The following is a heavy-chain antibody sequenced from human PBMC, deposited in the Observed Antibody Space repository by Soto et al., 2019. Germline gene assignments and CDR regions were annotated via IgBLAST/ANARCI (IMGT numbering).Heavy chain of an antibody. CDR1: NYLFGAFG. CDR2: ITPYNGNT. Sequence: QVQLVQSGAAVKNPGASVKVSCQASNYLFGAFGISWVRQAPGQWLGWMGWITPYNGNTHYAEKFPERVTMTADKTMTSAYMEVRRLTSDDTAVYFCARISGRRNDFDVWGQGTVVTVSS. V-gene: IGHV1-18*01. D-gene: IGHD1-1*01. J-gene: IGHJ3*01. CDR3: ARISGRRNDFDV.